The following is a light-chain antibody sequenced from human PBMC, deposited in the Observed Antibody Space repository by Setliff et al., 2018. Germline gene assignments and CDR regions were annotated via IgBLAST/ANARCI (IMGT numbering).Light chain of an antibody. V-gene: IGLV1-44*01. J-gene: IGLJ2*01. CDR1: SSNIGSNT. CDR2: RNN. Sequence: QSVLTQPPSASGTPGQRVTISCSGSSSNIGSNTVNWYQQLPGTAPKLLIYRNNQRPSGVPDRFSGSKSGTSASLAISGLQSEDEADYYCAAWDDSLNGPVFGGGTKGTV. CDR3: AAWDDSLNGPV.